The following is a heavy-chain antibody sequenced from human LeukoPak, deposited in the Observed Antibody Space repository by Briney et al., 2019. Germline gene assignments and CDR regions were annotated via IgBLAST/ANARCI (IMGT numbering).Heavy chain of an antibody. V-gene: IGHV3-48*03. Sequence: GGSLRLSCAASGFTFTSYEMNWVRQAPGKGLERVSYIGSTGSTISYADSVKGRFTISRDNGKNSMHLQMNSLRAEDTAVYYCVRGAGAWFGELTFLFEFWGHGTLVTVSS. CDR3: VRGAGAWFGELTFLFEF. CDR1: GFTFTSYE. D-gene: IGHD3-10*01. CDR2: IGSTGSTI. J-gene: IGHJ4*01.